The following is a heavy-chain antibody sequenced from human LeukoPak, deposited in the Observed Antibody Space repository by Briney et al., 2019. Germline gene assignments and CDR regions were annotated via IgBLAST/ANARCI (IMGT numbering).Heavy chain of an antibody. V-gene: IGHV3-33*01. CDR1: GFTFSNYG. D-gene: IGHD6-6*01. J-gene: IGHJ4*02. CDR3: ARDLGHYGSSSGSRFDY. Sequence: HPGRSLRLSCAASGFTFSNYGMHWVRQAPGKGLEWVAVIWYDGSKKYYADSVKGRLTISRDDSKNTLYLQMNSLRAEDTAVYSCARDLGHYGSSSGSRFDYWGQGTLVTVSS. CDR2: IWYDGSKK.